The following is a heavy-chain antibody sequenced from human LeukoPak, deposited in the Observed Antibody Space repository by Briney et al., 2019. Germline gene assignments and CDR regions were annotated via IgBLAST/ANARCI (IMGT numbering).Heavy chain of an antibody. J-gene: IGHJ4*02. CDR1: GYTFTSYG. CDR2: IGAYNGNT. Sequence: GASVKVSCKASGYTFTSYGISWVRQAPGQGLEWMGWIGAYNGNTNYAQKLQGRVTMTTDTSTSTAYMELRSLRSDDTAVYYCARSLNDYSNYDYFDYWGQGTLVTVSS. V-gene: IGHV1-18*01. D-gene: IGHD4-11*01. CDR3: ARSLNDYSNYDYFDY.